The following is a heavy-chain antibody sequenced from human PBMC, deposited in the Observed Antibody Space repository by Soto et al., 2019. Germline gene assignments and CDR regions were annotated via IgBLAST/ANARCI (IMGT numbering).Heavy chain of an antibody. V-gene: IGHV4-38-2*01. CDR1: GYSISSGYY. CDR3: ARGFGFHYDILTGYYGPTYYFDY. D-gene: IGHD3-9*01. CDR2: IYHSGST. Sequence: PSETLSLTCAVSGYSISSGYYWGWIRQPPGKGLEWIGSIYHSGSTYYNPSLKSRVTISVDTSKNQFSLKLSSVTAADTAVYYCARGFGFHYDILTGYYGPTYYFDYWGQGTLVTVSS. J-gene: IGHJ4*02.